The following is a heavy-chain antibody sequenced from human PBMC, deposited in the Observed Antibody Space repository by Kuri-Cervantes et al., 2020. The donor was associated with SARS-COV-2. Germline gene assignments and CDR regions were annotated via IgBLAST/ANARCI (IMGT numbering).Heavy chain of an antibody. V-gene: IGHV3-21*01. J-gene: IGHJ4*02. CDR2: ISSSSSYI. Sequence: GGSLRLSCAASGFTSSSYSMNWVRQAPGKGLEWVSSISSSSSYIYYADSVKGRFTISRDNAKNSLYLQMNSLRAEDTAVYYCAKDQGDSYGISYFDYWGQGTLVTVSS. D-gene: IGHD5-18*01. CDR1: GFTSSSYS. CDR3: AKDQGDSYGISYFDY.